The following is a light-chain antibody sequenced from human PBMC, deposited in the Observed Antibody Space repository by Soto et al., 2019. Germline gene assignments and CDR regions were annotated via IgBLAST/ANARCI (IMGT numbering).Light chain of an antibody. Sequence: QSVLTQPPSASGTPGQRVTISCSGSSSNIGINTVNWYQQVPGTAHKLLIYTDNQRPSGVPDRFSGSKSGTSASLAISGLQSEDEADYYCAAWDDSLNGLYVFGTGTKVTVL. J-gene: IGLJ1*01. V-gene: IGLV1-44*01. CDR1: SSNIGINT. CDR2: TDN. CDR3: AAWDDSLNGLYV.